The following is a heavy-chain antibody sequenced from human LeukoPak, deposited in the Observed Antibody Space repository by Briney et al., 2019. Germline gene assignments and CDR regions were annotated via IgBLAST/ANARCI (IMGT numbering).Heavy chain of an antibody. CDR2: IFASGSTT. CDR1: GFTFSGYA. D-gene: IGHD3-22*01. V-gene: IGHV3-NL1*01. Sequence: PGGSLRLSCAASGFTFSGYAMNWVRQAPGKGLEWVSLIFASGSTTKYADSVKGRFTISRDNSKNTLDLQMNSLRAEDTAVYYCARAGSNYYDSSGLGDYGMDVWGQGTTVTVSS. CDR3: ARAGSNYYDSSGLGDYGMDV. J-gene: IGHJ6*02.